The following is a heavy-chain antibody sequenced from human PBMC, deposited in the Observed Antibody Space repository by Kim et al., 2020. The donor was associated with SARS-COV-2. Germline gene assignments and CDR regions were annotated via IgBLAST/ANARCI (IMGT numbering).Heavy chain of an antibody. D-gene: IGHD1-1*01. V-gene: IGHV1-69*13. CDR1: GGTFSSYA. Sequence: SVKVSCKASGGTFSSYAISWVRQAPGQGLEWMGGIIPIFGTANYAQKFQGRVTITADESTSTAYMELSSLRSEDTAVYYCARAGTVYNWFDPWGQGTLVTVSS. CDR3: ARAGTVYNWFDP. CDR2: IIPIFGTA. J-gene: IGHJ5*02.